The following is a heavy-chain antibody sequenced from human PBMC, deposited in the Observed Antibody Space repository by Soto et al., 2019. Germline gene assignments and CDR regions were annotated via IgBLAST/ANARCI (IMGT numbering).Heavy chain of an antibody. CDR1: GGSISSSFY. CDR2: ISYSGST. CDR3: GRRAPGVGVDS. J-gene: IGHJ4*02. D-gene: IGHD3-10*01. V-gene: IGHV4-39*01. Sequence: PSETLSLTCTVSGGSISSSFYWGWIRQPPGNGLEWIASISYSGSTYYNPSLKSRVTMSVDTSKNQFSLNLNSVTAADTAVFYCGRRAPGVGVDSWGQGTLVTVSS.